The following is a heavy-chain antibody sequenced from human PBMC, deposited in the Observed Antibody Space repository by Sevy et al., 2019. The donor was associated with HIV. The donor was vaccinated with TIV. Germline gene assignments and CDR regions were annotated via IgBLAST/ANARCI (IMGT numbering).Heavy chain of an antibody. Sequence: GGSLRLSCAASGFTFSSYAMSWVRQAPGKGLEWVSAISGSGGSTYYTDSVKGRFTISRDNSKNTLYLQMNSLRAEDTAVYYCAKNAYYDFWGGSAGWFDPWGQGTLVTVSS. V-gene: IGHV3-23*01. CDR1: GFTFSSYA. J-gene: IGHJ5*02. D-gene: IGHD3-3*01. CDR3: AKNAYYDFWGGSAGWFDP. CDR2: ISGSGGST.